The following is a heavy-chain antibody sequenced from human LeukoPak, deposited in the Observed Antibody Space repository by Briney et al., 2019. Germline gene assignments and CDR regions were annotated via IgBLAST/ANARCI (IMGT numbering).Heavy chain of an antibody. V-gene: IGHV3-23*01. CDR2: ISGSGGTT. CDR1: GFTFSSYV. D-gene: IGHD6-19*01. Sequence: GGSLRLSCAASGFTFSSYVMTWVRQAPGKGLEWVSGISGSGGTTYYADSVKGRFTISRDNSKNTLYLQMNSLRAEDTAVYYCAKGHEQWLVLGYFDYWGQGTLVTVSS. CDR3: AKGHEQWLVLGYFDY. J-gene: IGHJ4*02.